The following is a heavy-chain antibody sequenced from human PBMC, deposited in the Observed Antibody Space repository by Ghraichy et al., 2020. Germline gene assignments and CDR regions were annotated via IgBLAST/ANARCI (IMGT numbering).Heavy chain of an antibody. Sequence: SETLSLTCTVSGGSFSGYYCNWIRQSAGKGLEWIGRIFIGGNTNYNPSLKSRVTLSVDTSKNQFSLTLSSVTAADTAVYYCARGNFAARPTYVDVWGKGTKV. CDR1: GGSFSGYY. CDR2: IFIGGNT. D-gene: IGHD6-6*01. V-gene: IGHV4-4*07. CDR3: ARGNFAARPTYVDV. J-gene: IGHJ6*03.